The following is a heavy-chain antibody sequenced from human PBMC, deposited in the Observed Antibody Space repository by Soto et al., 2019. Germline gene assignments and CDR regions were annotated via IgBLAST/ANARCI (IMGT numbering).Heavy chain of an antibody. V-gene: IGHV1-69*01. Sequence: QVQLVQSGAEVKKPGSSVKVSCKASGGTFSSYAISWVRQAPGQGLEWMGGIIPIFGTANYAQKFQGRVTITADESTSTASMELSSLRSEDTAVYYCARDGGSPQAGYYGMDVWGQGTTVTVSS. CDR3: ARDGGSPQAGYYGMDV. J-gene: IGHJ6*02. D-gene: IGHD3-10*01. CDR1: GGTFSSYA. CDR2: IIPIFGTA.